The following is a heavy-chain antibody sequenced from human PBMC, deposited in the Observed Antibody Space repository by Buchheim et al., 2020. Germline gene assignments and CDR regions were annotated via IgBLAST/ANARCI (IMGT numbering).Heavy chain of an antibody. D-gene: IGHD3-3*01. V-gene: IGHV3-30*18. CDR1: GFTFSSYG. J-gene: IGHJ4*02. Sequence: QVQLVESGGGVVQPGRSLRLSCAASGFTFSSYGMHWVRQAPGKGLEWVAVISYDGSNKYCADSVKGRFTISRDNSKNTLYLQMNSLRAEDTAVYYCAKDPNYDFWSGYFDYWGQGTL. CDR2: ISYDGSNK. CDR3: AKDPNYDFWSGYFDY.